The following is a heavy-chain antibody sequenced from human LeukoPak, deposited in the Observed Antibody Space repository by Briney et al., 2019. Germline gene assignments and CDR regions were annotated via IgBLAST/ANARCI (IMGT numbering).Heavy chain of an antibody. D-gene: IGHD1-26*01. CDR2: IYYSGST. CDR3: ARALVGATTDY. Sequence: SETLSLTCTVSGGSISSYYWSWIRQPPGKGLEWIGYIYYSGSTNYNPSLKSRVTISVDTSKNQFSLKLSSVTAADTAVYFCARALVGATTDYWGQGTLVTVSS. J-gene: IGHJ4*02. V-gene: IGHV4-59*01. CDR1: GGSISSYY.